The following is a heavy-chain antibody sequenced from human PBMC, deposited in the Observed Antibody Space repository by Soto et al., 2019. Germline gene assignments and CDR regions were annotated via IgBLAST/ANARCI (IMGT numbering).Heavy chain of an antibody. CDR2: IIPIFGTA. J-gene: IGHJ6*02. CDR3: ARSVGVVIMYYCYGMDV. V-gene: IGHV1-69*01. CDR1: GGTFSSYA. D-gene: IGHD3-3*01. Sequence: QVQLVQSGAEVKKPGSSVKVSCKASGGTFSSYAISWVRQAPGQGLEWMGGIIPIFGTANYAQKFQGRVTITADESTSTAYMELSSLRSEDTAVYYCARSVGVVIMYYCYGMDVWGQGTTVTVSS.